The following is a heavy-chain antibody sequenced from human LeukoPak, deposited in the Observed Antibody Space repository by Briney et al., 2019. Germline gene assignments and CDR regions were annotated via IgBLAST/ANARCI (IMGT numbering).Heavy chain of an antibody. CDR3: ARDYADYVGYFFFDY. V-gene: IGHV3-23*01. CDR1: GFTLNNYA. J-gene: IGHJ4*02. CDR2: ISGGGETT. Sequence: PGGSLRLSCAASGFTLNNYAMNWVRQAPGEGLEWVSSISGGGETTYYADSAKGRFTISRDNSQNTLYLQMNSLRAEDTAVYYCARDYADYVGYFFFDYWGQGTLVTVSS. D-gene: IGHD4-17*01.